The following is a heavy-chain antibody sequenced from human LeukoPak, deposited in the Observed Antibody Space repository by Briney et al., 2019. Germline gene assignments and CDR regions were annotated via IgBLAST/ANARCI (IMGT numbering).Heavy chain of an antibody. CDR2: IIPILGIA. V-gene: IGHV1-69*04. J-gene: IGHJ6*02. CDR3: ARGRSGYDSYYYYGMGV. Sequence: GASVKVSCKASGGTFSSYAISWVRQAPGQGLEWMGRIIPILGIANYAQKFQGRVTIAADKSTSTAYMELSSLRSEDTAVYYCARGRSGYDSYYYYGMGVWGQGTTVTVSS. D-gene: IGHD5-12*01. CDR1: GGTFSSYA.